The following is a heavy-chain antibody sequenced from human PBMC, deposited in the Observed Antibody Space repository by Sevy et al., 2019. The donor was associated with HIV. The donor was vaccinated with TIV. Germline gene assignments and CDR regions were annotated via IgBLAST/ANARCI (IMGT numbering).Heavy chain of an antibody. CDR3: ATAYSSSWDFDY. D-gene: IGHD6-13*01. CDR2: IRYDGSNK. Sequence: GGSLRLSCAASGFTFSSYGMHWVRQAPGKGLEWVAFIRYDGSNKYYAVSVKGRFTISRDNSKNTLYLQMNSLRAEDTAVYYCATAYSSSWDFDYWGQGTLVTVSS. J-gene: IGHJ4*02. CDR1: GFTFSSYG. V-gene: IGHV3-30*02.